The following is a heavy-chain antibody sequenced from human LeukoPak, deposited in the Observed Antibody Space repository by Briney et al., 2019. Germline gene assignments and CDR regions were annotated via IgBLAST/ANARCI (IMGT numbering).Heavy chain of an antibody. J-gene: IGHJ4*02. Sequence: SETLSLTCTVSGGSISSSTFYWGWIRQPPGKGLEWIGSLYYSGSTYYNPSLKSRVTISVDTSKNQFSLKLSSVTAADTAVYYCACGYLWFGELAYDYWGQGTLVTVSS. D-gene: IGHD3-10*01. CDR1: GGSISSSTFY. CDR2: LYYSGST. CDR3: ACGYLWFGELAYDY. V-gene: IGHV4-39*01.